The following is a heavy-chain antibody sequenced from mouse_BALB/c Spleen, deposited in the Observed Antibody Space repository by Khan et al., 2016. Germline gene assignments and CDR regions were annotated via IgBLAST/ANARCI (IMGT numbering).Heavy chain of an antibody. CDR3: ARREKYGYDPSWFAY. V-gene: IGHV1-52*01. Sequence: GAELVRPGASVKLSCKASGYTFTSYWMNWVRQRPRQGLEWIGKINPSDSESHYNQMFKDKATLTVDKSSGTAYMQLSSLTSEDSAVYYCARREKYGYDPSWFAYWGQGTLVTVSA. CDR2: INPSDSES. J-gene: IGHJ3*01. CDR1: GYTFTSYW. D-gene: IGHD2-2*01.